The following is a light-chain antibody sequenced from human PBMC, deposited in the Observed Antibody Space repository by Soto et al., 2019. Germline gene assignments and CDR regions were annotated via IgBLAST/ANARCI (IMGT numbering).Light chain of an antibody. CDR2: GAS. Sequence: EIVMTQSPATLSVSPGERATLSCRASQSVNRNLGWYQQKPGQAPRLLIYGASTRATGIPARFSGTGSGTEFTLTISSLQYEDFAVYYCNQYNNWPRTFGQGTKV. J-gene: IGKJ1*01. V-gene: IGKV3-15*01. CDR3: NQYNNWPRT. CDR1: QSVNRN.